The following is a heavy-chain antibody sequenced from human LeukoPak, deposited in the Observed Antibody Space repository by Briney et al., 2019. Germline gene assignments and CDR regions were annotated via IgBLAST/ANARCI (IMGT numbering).Heavy chain of an antibody. Sequence: GGSLRLSCAASGFTFSSYSMNWVRQAPGEGLEWVSYISGSSSTRYYADSVKGRFTISRDNAKNSLYLQMSSLRAEDTSVYYCARYGDYGAFDIWGQGTMVTVSS. V-gene: IGHV3-48*01. CDR1: GFTFSSYS. J-gene: IGHJ3*02. CDR3: ARYGDYGAFDI. D-gene: IGHD4-17*01. CDR2: ISGSSSTR.